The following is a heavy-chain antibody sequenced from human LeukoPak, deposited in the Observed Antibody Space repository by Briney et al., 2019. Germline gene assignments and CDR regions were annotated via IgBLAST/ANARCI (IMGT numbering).Heavy chain of an antibody. J-gene: IGHJ3*02. V-gene: IGHV3-30*04. Sequence: GGSLRLSCAASGFTFSSYAMNWVRQAPGKGLEWVAVISYDGSNKYYADSVKGRFTISRDNSKNTLYLQMNSLRAEDTAVYYCARVGVVTTVTTGVGDAFDIWGQGTMVTVSS. CDR3: ARVGVVTTVTTGVGDAFDI. CDR1: GFTFSSYA. CDR2: ISYDGSNK. D-gene: IGHD4-17*01.